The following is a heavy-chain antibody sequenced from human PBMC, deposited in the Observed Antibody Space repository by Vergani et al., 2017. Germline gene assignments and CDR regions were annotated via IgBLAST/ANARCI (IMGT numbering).Heavy chain of an antibody. Sequence: QVQLQESGPGLVKPSQTLSLTCTVSGGSISSGGYYWSWIRQHPGKGLEWIGYIYYSGSTYYNPSLKSRVTISVDTSKNQFSLKLSSVTAADTAVYYCARGRSEDIVGVPAVDWFDPWGQGTLVTVSS. V-gene: IGHV4-31*03. CDR1: GGSISSGGYY. CDR3: ARGRSEDIVGVPAVDWFDP. J-gene: IGHJ5*02. D-gene: IGHD2-2*01. CDR2: IYYSGST.